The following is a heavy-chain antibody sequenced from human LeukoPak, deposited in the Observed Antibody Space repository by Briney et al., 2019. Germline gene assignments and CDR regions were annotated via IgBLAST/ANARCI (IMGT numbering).Heavy chain of an antibody. D-gene: IGHD2-15*01. Sequence: QAGGSLRLSCAASGFTFSTYAMSWVRQIPGKGLEWVSAISGSDDGTYYADSVKGRFTISGDNSRNTLYLQMNTLRAEDTAVYFCAKSPVSSCRGSFCYPFDYWGQGNLVTVSS. V-gene: IGHV3-23*01. CDR2: ISGSDDGT. CDR1: GFTFSTYA. CDR3: AKSPVSSCRGSFCYPFDY. J-gene: IGHJ4*02.